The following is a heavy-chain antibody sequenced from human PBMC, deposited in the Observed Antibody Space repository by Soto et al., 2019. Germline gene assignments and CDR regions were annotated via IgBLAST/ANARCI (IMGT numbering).Heavy chain of an antibody. J-gene: IGHJ4*02. CDR2: GIPAAGTE. V-gene: IGHV1-69*06. CDR3: TRDSSLGYLF. Sequence: QVQLVQSGAEVKKPGSSVKVSCKTSRGTFTTSPITWIRHAPGQGLVWMGEGIPAAGTETYAQTFQGRVAFTADKATNTAYMELSSLRSEDTAIYFCTRDSSLGYLFWGQGSLVTVSS. CDR1: RGTFTTSP. D-gene: IGHD5-18*01.